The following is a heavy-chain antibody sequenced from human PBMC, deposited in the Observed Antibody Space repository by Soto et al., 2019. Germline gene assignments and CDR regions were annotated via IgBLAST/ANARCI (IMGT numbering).Heavy chain of an antibody. D-gene: IGHD3-10*01. CDR3: ARDGVGYGSGSFDY. CDR1: GGSISSGGYS. V-gene: IGHV4-30-2*01. J-gene: IGHJ4*02. CDR2: IYHSGNT. Sequence: QLQLQESGSGLVKPSQTLSLTCAVSGGSISSGGYSWSWIRQPPGKGLEWIGYIYHSGNTYYNPSVKSRVTISVDRSKNQFSLKLSSVTAADTAVYYCARDGVGYGSGSFDYWGQGTLVTVSS.